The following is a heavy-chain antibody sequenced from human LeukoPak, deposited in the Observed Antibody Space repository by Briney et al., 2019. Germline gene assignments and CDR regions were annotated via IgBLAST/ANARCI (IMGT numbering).Heavy chain of an antibody. Sequence: PGGSLRLSCATSGFTFSSYWMSWVRQAPGKGLEWVANIKQDGSEKYSVDSVKDRFTISRDNAENSLYLQMNSLRVEDTAVYYCARVGQQLKSGLDVWGKGTTVTVSS. CDR2: IKQDGSEK. V-gene: IGHV3-7*03. D-gene: IGHD6-13*01. CDR1: GFTFSSYW. J-gene: IGHJ6*04. CDR3: ARVGQQLKSGLDV.